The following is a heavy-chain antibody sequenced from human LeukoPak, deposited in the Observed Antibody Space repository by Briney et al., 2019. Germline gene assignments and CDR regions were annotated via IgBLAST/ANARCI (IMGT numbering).Heavy chain of an antibody. CDR1: GYTFTSYY. Sequence: GASVTVSCTASGYTFTSYYMHWVRQAPGQGLEWMGIINPSGGSTSYAQKFQGRVTMTRDTSTSTVYMELSSLRSEDTAVYYCAGTLRSGAFDIWGQGTMVTVSS. CDR2: INPSGGST. CDR3: AGTLRSGAFDI. J-gene: IGHJ3*02. V-gene: IGHV1-46*01. D-gene: IGHD4-17*01.